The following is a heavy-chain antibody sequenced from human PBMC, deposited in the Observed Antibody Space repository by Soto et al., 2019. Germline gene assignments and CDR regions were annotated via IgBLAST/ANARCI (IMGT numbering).Heavy chain of an antibody. CDR1: GVSFSGYY. V-gene: IGHV4-34*01. Sequence: QVQLQQWGAGLLKPSETLSLTCAVYGVSFSGYYWSWIRQPPGKGLERIGEINHGGSTNYHPSLKSRVTRSVDMSKNQFSLKLNSVTAADTAVYYCASAIAPLIPIFGVSQGSLDYWGQGTLVTVSS. J-gene: IGHJ4*02. CDR3: ASAIAPLIPIFGVSQGSLDY. CDR2: INHGGST. D-gene: IGHD3-3*01.